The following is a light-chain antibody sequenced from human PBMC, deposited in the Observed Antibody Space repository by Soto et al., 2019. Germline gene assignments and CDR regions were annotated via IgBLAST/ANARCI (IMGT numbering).Light chain of an antibody. CDR3: SSYTTRGTPV. Sequence: QSALTQPASVSGSPGQSITISCTGTSSDVGGYNYLSWYQQHPGKAPKVMIYEVSNRPSGVSNRFSGSKSGNMASLTISGLQAEDEADYFCSSYTTRGTPVFGGGTKLTVL. CDR2: EVS. J-gene: IGLJ3*02. V-gene: IGLV2-14*01. CDR1: SSDVGGYNY.